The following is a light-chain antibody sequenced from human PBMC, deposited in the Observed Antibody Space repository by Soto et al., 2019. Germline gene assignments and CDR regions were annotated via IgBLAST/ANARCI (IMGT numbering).Light chain of an antibody. CDR3: QEANSFPPT. CDR1: QGVSSW. J-gene: IGKJ4*01. Sequence: DIQMTQSPSSVSASVVDRVTVTCRESQGVSSWLGWYQQKPGKAPKLLIHPASSLQSGVPSRFSGSGSETDFTLTISSLQPEDFATYFCQEANSFPPTFGGGTKVEI. V-gene: IGKV1-12*01. CDR2: PAS.